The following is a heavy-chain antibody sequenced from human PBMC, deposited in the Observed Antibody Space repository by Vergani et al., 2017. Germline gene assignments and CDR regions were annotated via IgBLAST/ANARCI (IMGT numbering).Heavy chain of an antibody. Sequence: EVQLVQSGAEVKKPGASLKISCKGSGYSFTSYWIGWVRQMPGKGLEWMGIIYPGDSDTRYIPSFQGKVTISADNSISTAYLQWSSLKASDTAMYYCARHYPWLQNYFDYWGQGTLVTVSS. V-gene: IGHV5-51*01. J-gene: IGHJ4*02. CDR2: IYPGDSDT. D-gene: IGHD5-24*01. CDR1: GYSFTSYW. CDR3: ARHYPWLQNYFDY.